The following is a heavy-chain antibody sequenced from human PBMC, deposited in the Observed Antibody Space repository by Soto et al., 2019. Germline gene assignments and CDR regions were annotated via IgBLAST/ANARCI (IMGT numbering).Heavy chain of an antibody. CDR2: IKANGDGT. CDR1: GFTFNTHS. Sequence: QLLESGGGLVQPGGSLRLSCSASGFTFNTHSMHWVRQAPGKGLEYVSSIKANGDGTYYAKSVKGRFTISRDNDKSALYLPMRNLAADRAAVYYSCKGGRTAVSEIDVWGQGTVVTVSS. V-gene: IGHV3-64*04. CDR3: CKGGRTAVSEIDV. J-gene: IGHJ4*02. D-gene: IGHD3-16*01.